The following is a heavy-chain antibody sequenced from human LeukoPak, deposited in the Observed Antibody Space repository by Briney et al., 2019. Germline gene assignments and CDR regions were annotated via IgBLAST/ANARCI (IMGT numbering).Heavy chain of an antibody. V-gene: IGHV1-69*13. CDR2: IIPIFGTA. CDR1: GGTFSSYA. CDR3: ARVGRYYYDSREDWFDP. J-gene: IGHJ5*02. Sequence: SVKVSCKASGGTFSSYAISWVRQAPGQGLEWMGGIIPIFGTANYAQKFQGRVTITADESTSTAYMELSSLRSEDTAVYYCARVGRYYYDSREDWFDPWGQGTLVTVSS. D-gene: IGHD3-22*01.